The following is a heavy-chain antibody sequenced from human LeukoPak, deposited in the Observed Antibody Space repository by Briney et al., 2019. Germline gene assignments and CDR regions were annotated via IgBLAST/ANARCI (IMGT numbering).Heavy chain of an antibody. Sequence: PGGSLRLSCAASGFTFSSYEMNWVRQAPGKGLAWVSYISSSGSTIYYADSVKGRFTISRDNAKNSLYLQMNSLRAEDTAVYYCARDVAVAGTDYYGMDVWGQGTTVTVSS. CDR1: GFTFSSYE. CDR2: ISSSGSTI. V-gene: IGHV3-48*03. CDR3: ARDVAVAGTDYYGMDV. J-gene: IGHJ6*02. D-gene: IGHD6-19*01.